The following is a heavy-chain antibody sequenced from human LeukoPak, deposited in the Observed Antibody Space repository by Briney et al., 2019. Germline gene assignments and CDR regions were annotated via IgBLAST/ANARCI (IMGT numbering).Heavy chain of an antibody. CDR1: GYTFTSYY. CDR3: ARVGVWRGATKVFDP. V-gene: IGHV1-46*01. CDR2: INPSGGST. D-gene: IGHD1-26*01. Sequence: ASVKVSCKASGYTFTSYYMHWVRQAPGQGLEWMGIINPSGGSTSYAQKFQGRATMTRDTSTSTVYMELSSLRSEDTAVYYCARVGVWRGATKVFDPWGQGTLVTVSS. J-gene: IGHJ5*02.